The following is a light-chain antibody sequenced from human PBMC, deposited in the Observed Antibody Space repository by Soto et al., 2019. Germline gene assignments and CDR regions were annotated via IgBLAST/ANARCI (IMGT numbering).Light chain of an antibody. J-gene: IGLJ3*02. CDR1: SSDVGSYDL. CDR3: CSYATSNTWV. CDR2: EGN. Sequence: QSALTQPASVSGSPGQSITISCTGTSSDVGSYDLVSWYQLHPGKAPKLMIYEGNKRPSGVSNRFSGSKSGNTASLTISGLQAEDEADYYCCSYATSNTWVFGGGTKLTVL. V-gene: IGLV2-23*01.